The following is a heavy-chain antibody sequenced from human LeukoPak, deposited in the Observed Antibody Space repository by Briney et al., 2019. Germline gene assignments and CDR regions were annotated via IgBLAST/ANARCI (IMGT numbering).Heavy chain of an antibody. D-gene: IGHD2-15*01. CDR1: GGSISSGSYY. V-gene: IGHV4-61*02. J-gene: IGHJ4*02. CDR3: ASTYCSGGSCSIDY. Sequence: SQTLSLTCTVSGGSISSGSYYWSWIRQPAGKGLEWIGRIYTSGSTNYNPSLKSRVTISADTSKNQFSLKLSSVTTADTAVYYCASTYCSGGSCSIDYWGQGTLVTVSS. CDR2: IYTSGST.